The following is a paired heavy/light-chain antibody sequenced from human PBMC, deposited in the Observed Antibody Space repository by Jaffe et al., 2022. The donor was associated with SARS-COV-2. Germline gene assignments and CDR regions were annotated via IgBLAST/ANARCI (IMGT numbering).Heavy chain of an antibody. V-gene: IGHV3-11*01. J-gene: IGHJ6*02. CDR2: ISSSGSTI. D-gene: IGHD3-22*01. CDR3: ARDRRYYSDSSGYYYYYYGMDV. Sequence: QVQLVESGGGLVKPGGSLRLSCAASGFTFSDYYMSWIRQAPGKGLEWVSYISSSGSTIYYADSVKGRFTISRDNAKNSLYLQMNSLRAEDTAVYYCARDRRYYSDSSGYYYYYYGMDVWGQGTTVTVSS. CDR1: GFTFSDYY.
Light chain of an antibody. J-gene: IGLJ2*01. Sequence: SYELTQPPSVSVSPGQTASITCSGDKLGDKYGCWYQQKPGQSPVLVIYQDSKRPSGIPERFSGSNSGNTATLTISGTRAMDEADYYCQAWDSSTVVFGGGTKLTVL. V-gene: IGLV3-1*01. CDR3: QAWDSSTVV. CDR2: QDS. CDR1: KLGDKY.